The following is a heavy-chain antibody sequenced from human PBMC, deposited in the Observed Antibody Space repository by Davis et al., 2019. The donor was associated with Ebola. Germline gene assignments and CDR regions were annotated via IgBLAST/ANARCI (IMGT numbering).Heavy chain of an antibody. CDR3: ARPAMAGALDY. D-gene: IGHD6-19*01. CDR2: IYYSGST. V-gene: IGHV4-39*01. J-gene: IGHJ4*02. CDR1: GGSISSSSYY. Sequence: MPSETLSLTCTVSGGSISSSSYYWGWIRQPPGKGLEWIGSIYYSGSTYYNPSLKSRVTISVDTSKNQFSLKLSSVTAADTAVYYCARPAMAGALDYWGQGTLVTVSS.